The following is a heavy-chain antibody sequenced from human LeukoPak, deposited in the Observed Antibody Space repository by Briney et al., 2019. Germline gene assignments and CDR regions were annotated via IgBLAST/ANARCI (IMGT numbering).Heavy chain of an antibody. CDR3: ARLPPRYCSSTSCYGSY. D-gene: IGHD2-2*01. V-gene: IGHV4-39*07. CDR1: GGSIRSSSYY. CDR2: IYYSGST. J-gene: IGHJ4*02. Sequence: AETLSLTCTVSGGSIRSSSYYWGWIRQPPGKGLEWIGSIYYSGSTYYNPSLKSRVTISVDTSKNQFSLKLSSVTAADTAVYYCARLPPRYCSSTSCYGSYWGQGTLVTVSS.